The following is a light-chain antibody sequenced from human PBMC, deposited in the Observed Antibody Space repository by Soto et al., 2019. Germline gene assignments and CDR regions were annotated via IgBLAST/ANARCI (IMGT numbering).Light chain of an antibody. J-gene: IGKJ1*01. CDR2: GAS. CDR1: QSVSSSY. Sequence: EIVLTQSPGTLSLSPGERATLSCRASQSVSSSYLAWYQQKPGQAPRLLIYGASSRATGIPDRFSGSGSGTDFTITISRLEPEDFAVYYCQQYGSSSWTFGQGTKVDI. CDR3: QQYGSSSWT. V-gene: IGKV3-20*01.